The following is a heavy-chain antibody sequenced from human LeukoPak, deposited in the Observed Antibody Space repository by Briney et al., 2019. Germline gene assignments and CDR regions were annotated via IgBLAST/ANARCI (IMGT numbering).Heavy chain of an antibody. CDR1: GFTFSSYA. CDR2: ISYDGSNK. J-gene: IGHJ4*02. V-gene: IGHV3-30*04. D-gene: IGHD6-19*01. Sequence: GGSLRLSCAASGFTFSSYAMHWVRQAPGKGLEWVAVISYDGSNKYYADSVKGRFTISRDNSKNTLYLQMNSLRAEDTAVYYCSCHCAVATYRGVGHDYWGQGTLVTVSS. CDR3: SCHCAVATYRGVGHDY.